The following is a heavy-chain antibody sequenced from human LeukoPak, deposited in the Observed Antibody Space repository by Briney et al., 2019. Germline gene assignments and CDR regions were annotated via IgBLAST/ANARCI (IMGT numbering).Heavy chain of an antibody. D-gene: IGHD3-9*01. J-gene: IGHJ5*02. Sequence: GGSLRLSCAASGFTFSSHSTNWVRQTPGKGLEWISCISSSSTIIHYADSVKGRFTISRDDAKNSLYLQMNSLRAEDTAIYYCAKVPRQHDNWFDPWGQGTLVTVSS. CDR3: AKVPRQHDNWFDP. CDR2: ISSSSTII. CDR1: GFTFSSHS. V-gene: IGHV3-48*01.